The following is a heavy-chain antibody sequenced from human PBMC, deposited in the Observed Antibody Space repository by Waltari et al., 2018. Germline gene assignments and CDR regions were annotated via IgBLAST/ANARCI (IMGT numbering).Heavy chain of an antibody. CDR2: VRGDGRT. D-gene: IGHD2-15*01. V-gene: IGHV4-4*02. J-gene: IGHJ4*02. CDR3: ARDRGRGLYLDS. CDR1: GDSMSSSDC. Sequence: QLQLQESGPGLVKPSGTLSLTCAVSGDSMSSSDCWSWVRQSPRTGLEWIGQVRGDGRTNYNPSFASRVSVSLDTSNKQFSLKVTSATAADTAVYYCARDRGRGLYLDSWGPGTLVTVSP.